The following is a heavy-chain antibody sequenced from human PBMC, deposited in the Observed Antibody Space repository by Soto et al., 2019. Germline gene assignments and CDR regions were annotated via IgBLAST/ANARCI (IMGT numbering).Heavy chain of an antibody. D-gene: IGHD2-2*02. J-gene: IGHJ5*02. CDR3: AKTYGNSWYSP. CDR1: GYTFTSYG. CDR2: ISTYNGNT. Sequence: ASVKVSCKASGYTFTSYGITWVRQAPGQGLEWMGWISTYNGNTDYAQNLQGRVTMTTDTFTNTAYMELRSLRSDDTAVYYCAKTYGNSWYSPWGQGTLVTVSS. V-gene: IGHV1-18*01.